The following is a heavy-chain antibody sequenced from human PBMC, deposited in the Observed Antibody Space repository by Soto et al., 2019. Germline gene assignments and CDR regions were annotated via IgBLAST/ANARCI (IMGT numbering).Heavy chain of an antibody. D-gene: IGHD3-22*01. CDR3: AHSLIGYYYDSSGSNWFDP. V-gene: IGHV2-5*01. Sequence: QITLKKSGPTLGKPTQPLTLTCTFSGFSLSTSGVGVGWIRQPPGKALEWLALIYWYDDKRYSPSLKSSLTITKDTSKIQVVLTMTNMDPVDTATYYCAHSLIGYYYDSSGSNWFDPLGQGTLVTV. CDR1: GFSLSTSGVG. CDR2: IYWYDDK. J-gene: IGHJ5*02.